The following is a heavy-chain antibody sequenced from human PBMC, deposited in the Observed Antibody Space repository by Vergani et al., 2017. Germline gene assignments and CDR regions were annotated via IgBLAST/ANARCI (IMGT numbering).Heavy chain of an antibody. Sequence: QVQLQESGPGLVKPSQTLSLTCTVSGGSISSGSYYWSWIRQPAGKGLEWIGRIYTSGSTNYNPSLKSRVTISVDTSKNQFSLKLSSVTAADTAVYYCARYSSSCYYFDYWGQGTLVTVSS. D-gene: IGHD6-13*01. CDR1: GGSISSGSYY. J-gene: IGHJ4*02. CDR2: IYTSGST. V-gene: IGHV4-61*02. CDR3: ARYSSSCYYFDY.